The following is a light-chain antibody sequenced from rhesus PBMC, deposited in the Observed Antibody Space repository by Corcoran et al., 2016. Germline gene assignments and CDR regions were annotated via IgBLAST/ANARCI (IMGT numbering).Light chain of an antibody. V-gene: IGKV3-10*01. J-gene: IGKJ3*01. Sequence: QVILTQSPATLSLSPGERATLSCRASQSVSSYLAWYQQKPGQAPRLLIYGASSRATGIPDRVRGSGSGTDFTLTISSLEPEDVGVYHCYQHSSGFTFGPGTKLDIK. CDR2: GAS. CDR1: QSVSSY. CDR3: YQHSSGFT.